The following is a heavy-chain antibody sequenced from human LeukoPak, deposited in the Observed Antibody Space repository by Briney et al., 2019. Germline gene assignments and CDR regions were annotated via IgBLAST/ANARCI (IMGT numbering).Heavy chain of an antibody. D-gene: IGHD3-22*01. J-gene: IGHJ4*02. CDR2: INPNRGDK. Sequence: ASVKVSCKASGYTFTGYYMHWVRQAPGQGLEGMGWINPNRGDKKYAQKFQGRITMTRDTSISTAYMELSRLRSDDTAVYYCASSNYYDSSGYYYDGSSSFSLDYWGQGTLVTVCS. V-gene: IGHV1-2*02. CDR3: ASSNYYDSSGYYYDGSSSFSLDY. CDR1: GYTFTGYY.